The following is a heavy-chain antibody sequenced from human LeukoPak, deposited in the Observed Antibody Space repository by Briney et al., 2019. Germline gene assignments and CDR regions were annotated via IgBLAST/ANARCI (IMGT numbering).Heavy chain of an antibody. J-gene: IGHJ4*02. V-gene: IGHV3-23*01. CDR3: ARHSPYSHGYFDS. CDR2: ISNTAGST. CDR1: GFNLNTYA. Sequence: GGSLRLSCEVSGFNLNTYAMSWVRQAPGKALEWVSAISNTAGSTYYADSGKGQFNISRDTYKNTLFLQMDTLRAEDTAVYFCARHSPYSHGYFDSWGQGALVTVSS. D-gene: IGHD5-18*01.